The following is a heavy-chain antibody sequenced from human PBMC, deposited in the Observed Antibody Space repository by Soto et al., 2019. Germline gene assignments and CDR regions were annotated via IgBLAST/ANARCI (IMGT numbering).Heavy chain of an antibody. J-gene: IGHJ2*01. Sequence: QVQVVQSGAEVKKPGASVKVACKASGYSFDTFGMSWVRQAPGQGLEWMGWISIEKGDTNSAQKFQDRVTMTTDTSTSTAYMALRSLTSDGTAVFYCARCYCSVGSCFTCWHFDLWGRGTLVTVSS. CDR1: GYSFDTFG. CDR3: ARCYCSVGSCFTCWHFDL. D-gene: IGHD2-15*01. V-gene: IGHV1-18*01. CDR2: ISIEKGDT.